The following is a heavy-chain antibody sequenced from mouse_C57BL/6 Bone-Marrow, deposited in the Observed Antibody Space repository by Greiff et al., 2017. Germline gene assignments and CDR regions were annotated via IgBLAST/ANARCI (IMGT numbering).Heavy chain of an antibody. V-gene: IGHV1-64*01. CDR2: IHPNSGST. J-gene: IGHJ4*01. CDR1: GYTFTSYW. CDR3: ARGGGIYYDYSYYAMDY. D-gene: IGHD2-4*01. Sequence: QVQLQQPGAELVKPGASVKLSCKASGYTFTSYWMHWVKQRPGQGLEWIGMIHPNSGSTNYNEKFKSKATLTVDKSSSTAYMQLSSLTSEDSAVYYWARGGGIYYDYSYYAMDYWGQGTSVTVSS.